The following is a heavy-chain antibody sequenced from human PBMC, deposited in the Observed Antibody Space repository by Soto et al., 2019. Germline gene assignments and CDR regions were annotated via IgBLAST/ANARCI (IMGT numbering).Heavy chain of an antibody. CDR1: TGSSDSFY. D-gene: IGHD5-12*01. CDR3: ARSRDGYNLNPIDQ. J-gene: IGHJ4*02. V-gene: IGHV4-59*01. CDR2: FFYTGST. Sequence: QVQLQVSGPGLVKPSATLSLSCTVSTGSSDSFYWSWIRQPPGKGLEWIGYFFYTGSTNHNPSLKGRVTISLDMSRSQFSLSLTSGTAADTAMYYCARSRDGYNLNPIDQWGQGLLVTVSS.